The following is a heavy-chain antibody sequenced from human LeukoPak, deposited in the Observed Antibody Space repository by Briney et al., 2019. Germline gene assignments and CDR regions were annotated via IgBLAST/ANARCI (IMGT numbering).Heavy chain of an antibody. V-gene: IGHV3-23*01. CDR1: GFTFSSYA. CDR3: AKDYIVVVPAAMGTDGMDV. J-gene: IGHJ6*04. Sequence: PGRSLRLSCTASGFTFSSYAMSWVRQAPGKGLEWVSAISGSGGSTYYADSVKGRFTISRDNSKNTLYLQMNSLRAEDTAVYYCAKDYIVVVPAAMGTDGMDVWGKGTTVTVSS. D-gene: IGHD2-2*01. CDR2: ISGSGGST.